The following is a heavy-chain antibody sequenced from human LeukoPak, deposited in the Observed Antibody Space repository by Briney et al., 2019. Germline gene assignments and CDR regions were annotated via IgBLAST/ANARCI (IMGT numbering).Heavy chain of an antibody. CDR2: INAGNGNT. J-gene: IGHJ5*02. D-gene: IGHD3-3*02. Sequence: EASVKVSCKASGYTFTSYAMHWVRQAPGQRLEWMGWINAGNGNTKYSQKFQGRVTITRDTSASTAYMELSSLRSDDTAVYYCARVVSIELLATYNWFDPWGQGTLVTVSS. V-gene: IGHV1-3*01. CDR3: ARVVSIELLATYNWFDP. CDR1: GYTFTSYA.